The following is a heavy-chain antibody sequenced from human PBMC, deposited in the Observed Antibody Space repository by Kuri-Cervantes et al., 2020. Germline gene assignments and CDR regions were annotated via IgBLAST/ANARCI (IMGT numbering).Heavy chain of an antibody. J-gene: IGHJ4*02. Sequence: SETLSLTCAVYGGSFSGYYRSWIRQPPGKGLERIGEINHSGSTNYSPSLKSRVTISVDTSKNQFSLKLSSVTAADTAVYYCARGLVRLRPLRYFDYWGQGTLVTVSS. D-gene: IGHD6-25*01. V-gene: IGHV4-34*01. CDR2: INHSGST. CDR3: ARGLVRLRPLRYFDY. CDR1: GGSFSGYY.